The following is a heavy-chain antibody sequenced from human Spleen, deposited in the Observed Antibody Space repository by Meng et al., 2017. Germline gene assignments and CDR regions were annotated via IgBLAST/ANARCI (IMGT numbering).Heavy chain of an antibody. V-gene: IGHV4-61*01. CDR3: ARDGPTVTTSPWFDP. D-gene: IGHD4-17*01. Sequence: QGPLPASGHGRVTPSVTLSLPCTVSNGSVSRGCYFWGVIRPPPGTGLEWVGYISDIGHTNYNPSLNSRLTMSVDASKNQFSLNLTSVTAADTAIYYCARDGPTVTTSPWFDPWGQGTLVTVSS. CDR1: NGSVSRGCYF. CDR2: ISDIGHT. J-gene: IGHJ5*02.